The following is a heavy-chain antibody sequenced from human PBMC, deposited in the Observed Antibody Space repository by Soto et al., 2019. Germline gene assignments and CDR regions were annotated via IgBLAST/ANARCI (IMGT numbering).Heavy chain of an antibody. CDR2: ISGSGGST. CDR3: AKDEVGAVYYYYYGMDV. V-gene: IGHV3-23*01. Sequence: EVQLLESGGGLVQPGGSLRLSCAASGFTFSSYAMSWVRQAPGKGLEWVSAISGSGGSTYYADSVKGRFTISRDNSKNTRYLQMHSLRAEDTAVYYCAKDEVGAVYYYYYGMDVWGQGTTVTVSS. D-gene: IGHD1-26*01. J-gene: IGHJ6*02. CDR1: GFTFSSYA.